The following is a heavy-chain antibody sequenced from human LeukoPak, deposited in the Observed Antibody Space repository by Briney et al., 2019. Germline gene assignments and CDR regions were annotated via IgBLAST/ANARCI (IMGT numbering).Heavy chain of an antibody. Sequence: GGSLRLSCEVSGFPVRSRYMTWVCQPPGKGLECVAVIYSGGTTYHIDSVKGRFTISRDISKSTMYLEMNNLRVEDTAIYYCASLEGGPSDGRWGQGTLVTVSS. D-gene: IGHD3-3*01. J-gene: IGHJ4*02. CDR2: IYSGGTT. V-gene: IGHV3-53*01. CDR3: ASLEGGPSDGR. CDR1: GFPVRSRY.